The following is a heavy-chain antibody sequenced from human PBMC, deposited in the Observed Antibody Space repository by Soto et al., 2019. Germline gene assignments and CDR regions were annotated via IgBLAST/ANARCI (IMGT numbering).Heavy chain of an antibody. V-gene: IGHV1-69*13. CDR3: ASFYDSSGYYSGSPDY. J-gene: IGHJ4*02. CDR1: GGTFSSYA. Sequence: SVKVSCKASGGTFSSYAISWVRQAPGQGLEWMGGIIPIFGTANYAQKFQGRVTITADESTSTAYMELSSLRSEDTAVYYCASFYDSSGYYSGSPDYWGQGTLVTVSS. D-gene: IGHD3-22*01. CDR2: IIPIFGTA.